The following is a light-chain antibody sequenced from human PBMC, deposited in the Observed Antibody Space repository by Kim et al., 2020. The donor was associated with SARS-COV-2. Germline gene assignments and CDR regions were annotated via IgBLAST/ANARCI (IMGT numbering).Light chain of an antibody. CDR3: QQYGSSPYT. Sequence: EIVLTQSPGTLSLSPGERGTLSCRASQSVSSNNLAWYQQKVGQAPRLLIYGASSRATGIPDRFSGSGSGTDFTLTISRLESEDLAVYYCQQYGSSPYTIGQGTKLEI. CDR2: GAS. J-gene: IGKJ2*01. V-gene: IGKV3-20*01. CDR1: QSVSSNN.